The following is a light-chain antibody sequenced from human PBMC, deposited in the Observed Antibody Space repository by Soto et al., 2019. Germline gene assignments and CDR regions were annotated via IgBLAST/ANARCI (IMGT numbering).Light chain of an antibody. V-gene: IGKV3-11*01. CDR2: DAS. CDR3: QQRFNWPLT. Sequence: EIVLTQSPATLSLSPGERATLSCRASQSVSTYFAWYQHKPGQAPRLLIYDASNRATGIPARFSGSGSGTDFPLTISSLEPEDFAVYYCQQRFNWPLTFGQGTKVEIK. J-gene: IGKJ1*01. CDR1: QSVSTY.